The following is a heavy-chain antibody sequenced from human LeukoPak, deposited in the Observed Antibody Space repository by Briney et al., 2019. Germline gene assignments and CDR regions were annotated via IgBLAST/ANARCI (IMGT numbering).Heavy chain of an antibody. CDR1: GGSFSGYY. J-gene: IGHJ4*02. V-gene: IGHV4-34*01. Sequence: SETLSLTCAVYGGSFSGYYWSWIRQPPGKGLEWIGSIYYSGSTYYNPSLKSRVTISVDTSKNQFSLKLSSVTAADTAVYYCARDPSYHGGYFDYWGQGTLVTVFS. CDR3: ARDPSYHGGYFDY. D-gene: IGHD2-2*01. CDR2: IYYSGST.